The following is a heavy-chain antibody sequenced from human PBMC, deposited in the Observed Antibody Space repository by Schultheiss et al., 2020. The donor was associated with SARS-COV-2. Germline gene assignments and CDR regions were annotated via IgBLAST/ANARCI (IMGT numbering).Heavy chain of an antibody. CDR2: ISSSSSTI. Sequence: GGSLRLSCAASGSTFSSYSMNWVRQAPGKGLEWVSYISSSSSTIYYADSVKGRFTISRDNAKNSLYLQMNSLRAEDTAVYYCARDKSSSSFDYWGQGTLVTVSS. CDR3: ARDKSSSSFDY. V-gene: IGHV3-48*01. J-gene: IGHJ4*02. D-gene: IGHD6-13*01. CDR1: GSTFSSYS.